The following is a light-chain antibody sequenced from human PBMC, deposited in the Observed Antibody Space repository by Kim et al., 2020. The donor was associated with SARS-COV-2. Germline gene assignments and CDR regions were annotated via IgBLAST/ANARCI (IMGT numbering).Light chain of an antibody. CDR1: SSDVGSYNY. V-gene: IGLV2-11*01. Sequence: GQSVTIPCTGTSSDVGSYNYVSWYQQHPGKAPKVMIYDVSKRPSGVPDRFSGSKSGNTASLTISGLQAEDEADYYCCSYAGSYTWVFGGGTQLTVL. CDR3: CSYAGSYTWV. J-gene: IGLJ3*02. CDR2: DVS.